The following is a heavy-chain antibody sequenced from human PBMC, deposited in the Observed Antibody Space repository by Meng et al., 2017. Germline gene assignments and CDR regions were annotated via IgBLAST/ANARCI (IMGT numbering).Heavy chain of an antibody. D-gene: IGHD6-13*01. CDR3: ARDKRPSSSWYGNWFDP. J-gene: IGHJ5*02. CDR2: IIPIFGTA. Sequence: HGLLGDSGAEVKNPGSLVKVPCKASVVTFSSYAISWVRQAPGQGLEWMGGIIPIFGTANYAQKFQGRVTITADKSTSTAYMELSSLRSEDTAVYYCARDKRPSSSWYGNWFDPWGQGTLVTVSS. CDR1: VVTFSSYA. V-gene: IGHV1-69*06.